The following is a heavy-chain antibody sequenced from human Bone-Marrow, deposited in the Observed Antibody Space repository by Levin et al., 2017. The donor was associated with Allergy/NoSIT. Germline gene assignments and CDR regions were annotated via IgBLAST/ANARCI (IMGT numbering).Heavy chain of an antibody. Sequence: QTLSLTCAVSGYSISSSNWWGWIRQPPGKGLEWIGYIYYSGSTYYNPSLKSRVTMSVDTSKNQFSLKLSSVTAVDTAVYYCARSTYYYDSSGYPDAFDIWGQGTMVTVSS. CDR1: GYSISSSNW. J-gene: IGHJ3*02. CDR3: ARSTYYYDSSGYPDAFDI. V-gene: IGHV4-28*02. D-gene: IGHD3-22*01. CDR2: IYYSGST.